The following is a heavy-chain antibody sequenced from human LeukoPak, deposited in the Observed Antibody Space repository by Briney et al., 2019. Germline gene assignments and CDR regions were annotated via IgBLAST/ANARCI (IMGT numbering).Heavy chain of an antibody. CDR2: FDPEDGET. D-gene: IGHD5-12*01. Sequence: ASVKVSCKVSGYTLTELSMHWVRQAPGKGLEWMGGFDPEDGETIYAQKFQGRVTMTEDTSTDTAYMELSSLRSEDTAVYYRATKRSYSGYDFGKLDPWSQGTLVTVSS. CDR1: GYTLTELS. V-gene: IGHV1-24*01. J-gene: IGHJ5*02. CDR3: ATKRSYSGYDFGKLDP.